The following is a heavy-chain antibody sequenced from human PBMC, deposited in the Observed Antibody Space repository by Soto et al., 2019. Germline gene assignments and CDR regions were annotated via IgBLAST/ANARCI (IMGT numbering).Heavy chain of an antibody. D-gene: IGHD4-17*01. CDR2: IIPIFGTA. V-gene: IGHV1-69*13. CDR3: AREPTVTTGIYYYYGIDV. J-gene: IGHJ6*02. Sequence: SVKVSCKASGGTFSSYAIRWVRQAPGQGLEWMGGIIPIFGTANYAQKFQGRVTITADESTSTAYMELSSLRSEDTAVYYCAREPTVTTGIYYYYGIDVWGQGTTVTVSS. CDR1: GGTFSSYA.